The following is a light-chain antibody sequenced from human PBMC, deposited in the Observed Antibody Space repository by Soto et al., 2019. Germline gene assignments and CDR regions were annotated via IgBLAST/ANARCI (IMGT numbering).Light chain of an antibody. CDR3: QSYDNSLNEWV. J-gene: IGLJ3*02. CDR2: GNN. CDR1: ASSIAARYD. Sequence: QSVLTQPPSVSGAPGQRVTISCTGTASSIAARYDVHWYQQIPGQAPKLLIYGNNNRPSGVPDRFSASKSGISDSLAITGLQADDEADYYCQSYDNSLNEWVFGGGTKLTVL. V-gene: IGLV1-40*01.